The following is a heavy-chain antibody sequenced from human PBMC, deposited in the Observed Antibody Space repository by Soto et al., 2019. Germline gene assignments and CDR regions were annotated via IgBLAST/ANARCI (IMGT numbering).Heavy chain of an antibody. D-gene: IGHD2-15*01. Sequence: SETLSLTCTVSGGSISSYYWSWIRQPPGKGLEWIGYIYYSGSTNYNPSLKSRVTIAVDTSKNQFSLQLSSVTAADTAVYYCAALHPPEHVVVVAARATGGFDYWGQGTLVTVSS. J-gene: IGHJ4*02. V-gene: IGHV4-59*01. CDR2: IYYSGST. CDR1: GGSISSYY. CDR3: AALHPPEHVVVVAARATGGFDY.